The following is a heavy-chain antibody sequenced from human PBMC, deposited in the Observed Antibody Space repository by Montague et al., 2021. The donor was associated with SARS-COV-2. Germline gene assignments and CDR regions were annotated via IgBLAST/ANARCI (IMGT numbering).Heavy chain of an antibody. CDR1: GGSISSSSYY. V-gene: IGHV4-39*01. CDR2: ISYSGST. D-gene: IGHD1-26*01. J-gene: IGHJ4*02. Sequence: SETLSLTCTVSGGSISSSSYYWGWIRQPPGKGLEWIGSISYSGSTYYNPSLKSRVTISVDTSKNQFSLKLSAVTAADTAEYYCASMWVEDYFDYWGQGTLVTVSS. CDR3: ASMWVEDYFDY.